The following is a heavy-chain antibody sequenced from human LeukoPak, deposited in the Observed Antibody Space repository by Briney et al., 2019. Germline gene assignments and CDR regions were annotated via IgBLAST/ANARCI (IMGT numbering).Heavy chain of an antibody. J-gene: IGHJ3*02. CDR3: ARPPYSGYSDAFDI. Sequence: ASVKVSCKASGGTFSSYAISWVRQAPGQGLEWMGGIIPIFGTANYAQKFQGRVTITADESTSTAYMELSSLRSEDTAVYYCARPPYSGYSDAFDIWGQGTMVTVSS. CDR1: GGTFSSYA. V-gene: IGHV1-69*13. D-gene: IGHD5-12*01. CDR2: IIPIFGTA.